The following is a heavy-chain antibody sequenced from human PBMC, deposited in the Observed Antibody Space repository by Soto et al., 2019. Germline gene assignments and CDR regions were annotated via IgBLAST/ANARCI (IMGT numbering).Heavy chain of an antibody. J-gene: IGHJ4*02. V-gene: IGHV4-61*01. D-gene: IGHD6-19*01. CDR3: ARGHISGWSIFDH. CDR1: GDSVTSGYYY. Sequence: PSETLSLTCTVSGDSVTSGYYYWSWIRQPPGKGLEWIGYIYYSGNTNYNPPLKSRVTISLDTSKNQFSLRLSSVTAADTAVYYCARGHISGWSIFDHWGQGTLVPVSP. CDR2: IYYSGNT.